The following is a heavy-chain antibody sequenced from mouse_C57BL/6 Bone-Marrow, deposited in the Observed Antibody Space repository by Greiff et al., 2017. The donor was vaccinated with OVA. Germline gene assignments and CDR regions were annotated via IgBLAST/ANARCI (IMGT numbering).Heavy chain of an antibody. V-gene: IGHV1-69*01. CDR2: IDPSDSYT. J-gene: IGHJ3*01. D-gene: IGHD1-1*01. CDR1: GFTFTSYW. CDR3: AYYGSSSWFAY. Sequence: VQLQQPGAGLVLPGASVKLSCTASGFTFTSYWMPWVWQRPGQGLEWIADIDPSDSYTYYHHKFKGQSTLTIDKSSSTAYLQLSSLTSEDSAIYYCAYYGSSSWFAYWGQGTLVTVSA.